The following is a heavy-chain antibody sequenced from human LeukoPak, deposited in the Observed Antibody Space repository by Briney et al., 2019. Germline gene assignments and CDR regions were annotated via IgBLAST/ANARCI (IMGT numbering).Heavy chain of an antibody. CDR1: GFTFRDAG. V-gene: IGHV3-15*01. D-gene: IGHD5-18*01. CDR2: IRSETDGGTT. J-gene: IGHJ4*02. Sequence: GGSLRLSCVASGFTFRDAGMSWVRQAPGKGLEWVGRIRSETDGGTTDYAAPVKGRFTISRDDSKSTVYLQMSNLKTEDTAVYFCAHRDTAMVRVDYWGQGTLVTVSS. CDR3: AHRDTAMVRVDY.